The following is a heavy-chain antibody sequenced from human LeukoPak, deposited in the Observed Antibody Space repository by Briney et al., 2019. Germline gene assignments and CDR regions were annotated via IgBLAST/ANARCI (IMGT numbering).Heavy chain of an antibody. CDR3: ANRGVGYYYMDV. D-gene: IGHD2-15*01. V-gene: IGHV3-48*03. Sequence: GGSLRLSCTASGFTFSSYGMTWVRQAPGKGLEWVSHINSGGHGISYADSVRGRFTISRDNAESSVSLQMNSLRAEDTAVYYCANRGVGYYYMDVWGKGTTVTVSS. CDR2: INSGGHGI. J-gene: IGHJ6*03. CDR1: GFTFSSYG.